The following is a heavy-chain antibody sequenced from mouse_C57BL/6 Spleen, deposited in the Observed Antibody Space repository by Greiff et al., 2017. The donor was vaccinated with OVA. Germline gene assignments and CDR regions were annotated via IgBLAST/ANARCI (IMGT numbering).Heavy chain of an antibody. CDR2: IYPGDGDT. Sequence: SGPELVKPGASVKISCKASGYAFSSSWMNWVKQRPGKGLEWIGRIYPGDGDTNYNGKFKGKATLTADKSSSTAYMQLSSLTSEDSAVYFCARLYYDLDYWGQGTTLTVSS. V-gene: IGHV1-82*01. CDR3: ARLYYDLDY. J-gene: IGHJ2*01. D-gene: IGHD2-4*01. CDR1: GYAFSSSW.